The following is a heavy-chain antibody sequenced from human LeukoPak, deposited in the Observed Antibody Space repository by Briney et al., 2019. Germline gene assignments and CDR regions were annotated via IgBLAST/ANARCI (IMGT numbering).Heavy chain of an antibody. V-gene: IGHV4-39*07. CDR2: IYYSGST. Sequence: SETLSLTCTVSGGSISSSSYYWGWIRQPPGKGLEWIGSIYYSGSTYYNPSLKSRVTISVDTSKNQFSLKLSSVTAADTAVYYCASLLLWFGESTYYGMDVWGQGTTVTVSS. CDR1: GGSISSSSYY. D-gene: IGHD3-10*01. J-gene: IGHJ6*02. CDR3: ASLLLWFGESTYYGMDV.